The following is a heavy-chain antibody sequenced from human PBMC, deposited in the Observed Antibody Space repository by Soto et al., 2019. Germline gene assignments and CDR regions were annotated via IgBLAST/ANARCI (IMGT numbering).Heavy chain of an antibody. Sequence: EVQLLESGGGLVQPGGSLRLSCAASGFTFSSYAMSWVRQAPGKGLEWVSAISGSGGSTYYADSMKGRFTISRDNSKNTLYLQMNSLRAEDTAVYYCAKDSKSGWSPGVPAPFDYWGQGTLVTVSS. CDR3: AKDSKSGWSPGVPAPFDY. CDR2: ISGSGGST. V-gene: IGHV3-23*01. D-gene: IGHD6-19*01. CDR1: GFTFSSYA. J-gene: IGHJ4*02.